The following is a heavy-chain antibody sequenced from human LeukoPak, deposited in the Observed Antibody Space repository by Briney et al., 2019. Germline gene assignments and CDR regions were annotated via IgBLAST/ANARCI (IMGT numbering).Heavy chain of an antibody. V-gene: IGHV1-18*01. CDR1: GGTFSSYA. CDR3: ARDAGDSSGYYYRSPAAFDI. CDR2: ISAYNGNT. J-gene: IGHJ3*02. Sequence: ASVKVSCKASGGTFSSYAISWVRQAPGQGLEWMGWISAYNGNTNYAQKLQGRVTMTTDTSTSTAYMELRSLRSDDTAVYYCARDAGDSSGYYYRSPAAFDIWGQGTMVTVSS. D-gene: IGHD3-22*01.